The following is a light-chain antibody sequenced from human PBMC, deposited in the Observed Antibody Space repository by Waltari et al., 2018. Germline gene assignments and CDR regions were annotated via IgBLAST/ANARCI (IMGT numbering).Light chain of an antibody. Sequence: EIVFPQSPATLSLSPGERAPPSCRASQSVSSYLAWYHQKPGQAPRLLIYDASNTATGIPARFSGSGSGTDFTLTISSLEPEDFAVYYCQHRRNWPWTFGQGTKVEIK. V-gene: IGKV3-11*01. CDR2: DAS. CDR1: QSVSSY. CDR3: QHRRNWPWT. J-gene: IGKJ1*01.